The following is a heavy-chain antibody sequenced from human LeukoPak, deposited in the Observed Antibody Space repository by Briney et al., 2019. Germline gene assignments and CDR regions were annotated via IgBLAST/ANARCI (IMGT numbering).Heavy chain of an antibody. CDR2: ISGSGGST. V-gene: IGHV3-23*01. J-gene: IGHJ4*02. CDR1: GFTFSSYG. CDR3: VKDNPVCDF. Sequence: GGSLRLSCAASGFTFSSYGMSWVRQAPGKGLEWVSAISGSGGSTYYADSVMGRFSISRDISTNTLFLQMDSLTVDDTAVYYCVKDNPVCDFWGQGTLVTVSS. D-gene: IGHD2-8*01.